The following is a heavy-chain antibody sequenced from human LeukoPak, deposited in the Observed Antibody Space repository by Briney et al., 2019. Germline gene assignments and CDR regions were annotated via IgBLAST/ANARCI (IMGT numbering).Heavy chain of an antibody. Sequence: ASVKVSCKASGGTFSSYTISWVRQAPGQGLEWMGRIIPILGRANYAQKFQGRVTITADKSTSTAYMELSSLRSEDTAVYYCARDRVNSSSWFRLPDYWGQGTLVTVSS. CDR2: IIPILGRA. V-gene: IGHV1-69*08. J-gene: IGHJ4*02. CDR3: ARDRVNSSSWFRLPDY. D-gene: IGHD6-13*01. CDR1: GGTFSSYT.